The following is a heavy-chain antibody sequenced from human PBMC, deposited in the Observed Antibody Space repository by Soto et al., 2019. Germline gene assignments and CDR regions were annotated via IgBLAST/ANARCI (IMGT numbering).Heavy chain of an antibody. CDR3: ATMGTPATGLYFFDY. CDR1: GGSISSGNYY. CDR2: ISYRGST. D-gene: IGHD2-15*01. Sequence: QVQLQESGPGLVKPSQTLSLTCTVSGGSISSGNYYWSWIRQPPGKGLEWIGFISYRGSTYYSTSLKRRVTITVDTSKRQFSLNLSFVTAADTAVYYCATMGTPATGLYFFDYWGQGSLVTVSS. J-gene: IGHJ4*02. V-gene: IGHV4-30-4*01.